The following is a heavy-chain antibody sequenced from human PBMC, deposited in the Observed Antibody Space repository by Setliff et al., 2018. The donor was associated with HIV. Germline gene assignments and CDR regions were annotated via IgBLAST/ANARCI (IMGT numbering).Heavy chain of an antibody. CDR1: GGSVGSGSYY. CDR3: AKRPGYGYPFHI. D-gene: IGHD5-18*01. Sequence: SETLSLTCSVSGGSVGSGSYYWSWIRQSPGKGLEWLGYIYYSGSTTYNPSLRSRVTISIDTSKNQFSLKLTSVAAADTAVYYCAKRPGYGYPFHIWGQGTMVTVSS. J-gene: IGHJ3*02. V-gene: IGHV4-61*01. CDR2: IYYSGST.